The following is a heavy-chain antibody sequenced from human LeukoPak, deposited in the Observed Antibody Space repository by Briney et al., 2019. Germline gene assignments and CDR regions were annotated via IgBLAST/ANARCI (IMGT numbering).Heavy chain of an antibody. CDR2: ISGSGGTT. V-gene: IGHV3-23*01. CDR3: AKTNGYYSD. Sequence: GGSLRLSCAASGFTFSSYGMNWVRQAPGKGLEWVPGISGSGGTTYYADSVKGRFTISRDNPKNSLSLQVSSLRAEDTAVYYCAKTNGYYSDWGQGTLVTVSS. CDR1: GFTFSSYG. J-gene: IGHJ4*02. D-gene: IGHD3-22*01.